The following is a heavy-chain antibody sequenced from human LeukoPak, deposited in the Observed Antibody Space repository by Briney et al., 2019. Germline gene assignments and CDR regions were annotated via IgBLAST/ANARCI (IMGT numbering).Heavy chain of an antibody. CDR2: IKQDGSEK. D-gene: IGHD3-16*02. Sequence: GGSLRLSCAASGFTFSSYWMSWVRQAPGKGLEWVANIKQDGSEKYYVDSVKGRFTISRDNAKNSLYLQMNSLRAEDTAVYYCARDVQDDYVWGSYRYWDHWGQGTLVTVSS. V-gene: IGHV3-7*01. J-gene: IGHJ4*02. CDR1: GFTFSSYW. CDR3: ARDVQDDYVWGSYRYWDH.